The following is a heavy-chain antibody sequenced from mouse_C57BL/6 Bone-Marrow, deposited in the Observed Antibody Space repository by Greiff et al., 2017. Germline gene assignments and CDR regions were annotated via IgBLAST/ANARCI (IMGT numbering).Heavy chain of an antibody. CDR2: IYPRSGNT. V-gene: IGHV1-81*01. CDR1: GYTFTSYG. D-gene: IGHD1-1*01. J-gene: IGHJ3*01. CDR3: ASFIATVVGSGFAY. Sequence: VQLQQSGAELARPGASVKLSCKASGYTFTSYGISWVKQRTGQGLEWIGEIYPRSGNTYYNEKFKGKATLTADKSSSTAYMELRSLTSEDTAVYFGASFIATVVGSGFAYWGQGTLVTVSA.